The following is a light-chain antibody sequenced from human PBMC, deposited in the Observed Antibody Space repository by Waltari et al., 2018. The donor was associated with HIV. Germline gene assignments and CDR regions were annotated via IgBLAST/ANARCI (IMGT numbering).Light chain of an antibody. CDR2: DAS. J-gene: IGKJ1*01. CDR1: QSVSSY. Sequence: ETVLTQSPATLSFSPGERATLSCRASQSVSSYLAWYQQKPGQAPRLLIYDASNRATGIPGRFSGSGSGTDFTLTISSLEPEDFAVYYCQQRSNWPVTFGQGTKVEIK. CDR3: QQRSNWPVT. V-gene: IGKV3-11*01.